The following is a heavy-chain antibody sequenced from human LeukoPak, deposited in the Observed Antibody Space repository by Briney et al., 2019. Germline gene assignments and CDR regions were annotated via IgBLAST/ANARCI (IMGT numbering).Heavy chain of an antibody. V-gene: IGHV4-30-2*01. CDR2: IYHSGST. Sequence: SETLSLTCTVSGGSIRSSYYYWGWLRQPPGKGLEWLGYIYHSGSTYYNPSLKSRVTISVDRSKDQFSLRLSSVTAADTAVYYCARGSAYYGMDVWGQGTTVTVSS. J-gene: IGHJ6*02. D-gene: IGHD6-6*01. CDR3: ARGSAYYGMDV. CDR1: GGSIRSSYYY.